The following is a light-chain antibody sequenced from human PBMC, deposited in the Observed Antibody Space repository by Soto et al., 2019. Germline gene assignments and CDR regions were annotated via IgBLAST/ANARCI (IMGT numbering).Light chain of an antibody. CDR2: GAS. CDR1: QDINTY. J-gene: IGKJ1*01. Sequence: DIQMTQSPSSLSASVGDRVTITCRASQDINTYLNWYQQKPGKAPELLIYGASSLQSGVPSRFSGSGSGTDFTLTINSLQSEDFASYYCQQSYSTPQTFGQGTKVEIK. V-gene: IGKV1-39*01. CDR3: QQSYSTPQT.